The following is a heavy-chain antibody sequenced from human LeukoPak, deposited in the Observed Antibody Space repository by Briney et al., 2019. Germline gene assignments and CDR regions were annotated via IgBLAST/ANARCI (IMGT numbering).Heavy chain of an antibody. CDR2: ISYDGSNK. Sequence: PGGPLRLSCAASGFTFSSYAMHWVRQAPGKGLEWVAVISYDGSNKYYADSVKGRFTISRDNSKNTLYLQMNSLRAEDTAVYYCARDTRFGWAVAGPPHYWGQGTLVTVSS. V-gene: IGHV3-30-3*01. D-gene: IGHD6-19*01. CDR3: ARDTRFGWAVAGPPHY. J-gene: IGHJ4*02. CDR1: GFTFSSYA.